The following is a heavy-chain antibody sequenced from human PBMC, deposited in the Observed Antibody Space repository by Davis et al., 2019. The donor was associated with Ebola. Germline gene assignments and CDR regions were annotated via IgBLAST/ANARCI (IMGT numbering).Heavy chain of an antibody. CDR3: TRRRSGYRFDP. CDR1: GGSFSGYY. Sequence: PSETLSLTCAVYGGSFSGYYWSWIRQSPGKGLEWIGQINQSGSTTYSPSLKSRVTISVDTSKNQFSLRLTSVTAADTAVYYCTRRRSGYRFDPWGQGTLVTVSS. CDR2: INQSGST. J-gene: IGHJ5*02. V-gene: IGHV4-34*01. D-gene: IGHD3-22*01.